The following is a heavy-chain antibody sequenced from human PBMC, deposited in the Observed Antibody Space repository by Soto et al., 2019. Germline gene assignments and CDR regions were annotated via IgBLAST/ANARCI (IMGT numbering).Heavy chain of an antibody. V-gene: IGHV3-23*01. CDR3: AKAKYAGYDYFDY. CDR2: ISGTGGST. Sequence: GGSLRLSCAASGFAFGSYAMTWVRQAPGKGLEWVSSISGTGGSTYYAVSVKGRFTISRDNSKNTLYLQVNSLRADDTAVYYCAKAKYAGYDYFDYWGQGTLVTVSS. CDR1: GFAFGSYA. J-gene: IGHJ4*02. D-gene: IGHD5-12*01.